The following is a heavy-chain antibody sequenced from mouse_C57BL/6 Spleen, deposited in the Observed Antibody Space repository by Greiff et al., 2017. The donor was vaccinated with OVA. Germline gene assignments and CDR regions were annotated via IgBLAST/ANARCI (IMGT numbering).Heavy chain of an antibody. CDR2: ISDGGSYT. CDR1: GFTFSSYA. J-gene: IGHJ2*01. D-gene: IGHD2-3*01. Sequence: EVMLVESGGGLVKPGGSLKLSCAASGFTFSSYAMSWVRQTPEKRLEWVATISDGGSYTYYPDNVKGRFTISRDNAKNNLYLQMSHLKSEDTAMYYCAREGYDGYGIDYFDYWGQGTTLTVSS. V-gene: IGHV5-4*01. CDR3: AREGYDGYGIDYFDY.